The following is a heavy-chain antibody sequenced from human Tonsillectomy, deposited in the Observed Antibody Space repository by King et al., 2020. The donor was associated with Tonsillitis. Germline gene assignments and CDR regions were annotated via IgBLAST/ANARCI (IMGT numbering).Heavy chain of an antibody. V-gene: IGHV5-51*01. D-gene: IGHD3-3*01. CDR2: IYPGDFDT. Sequence: QLVQSGPELKKPGESLKISCQASGYVFTTYWIAWVRQMPGKGLEWLGIIYPGDFDTTYNPSFRGQVTISVDESVSTAYLQWNNLKASATGIYYCARPDSSKVFGVQMGGPLLDWGQGTLVSVSS. J-gene: IGHJ4*02. CDR3: ARPDSSKVFGVQMGGPLLD. CDR1: GYVFTTYW.